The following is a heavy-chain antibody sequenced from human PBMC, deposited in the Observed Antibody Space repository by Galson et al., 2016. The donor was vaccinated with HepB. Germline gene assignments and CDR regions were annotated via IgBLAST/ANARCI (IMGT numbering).Heavy chain of an antibody. D-gene: IGHD5-18*01. V-gene: IGHV3-11*01. J-gene: IGHJ3*02. Sequence: SLRLSCAASGFTFGDFHFSWVRQAPGKGLEWISYISSGGETIYYADSVKGRFTISRDNSKNTVYLQMNSLRADDSAVYYCARDAKTIQTAFDIWGQGTMVTVSS. CDR2: ISSGGETI. CDR3: ARDAKTIQTAFDI. CDR1: GFTFGDFH.